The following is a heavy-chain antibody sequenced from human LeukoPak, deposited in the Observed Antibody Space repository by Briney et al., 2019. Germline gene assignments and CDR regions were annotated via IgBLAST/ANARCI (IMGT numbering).Heavy chain of an antibody. CDR3: ARDRGSGRQRGYFQH. CDR2: IYENGGTT. J-gene: IGHJ1*01. CDR1: GFTFRSHA. Sequence: GGSLRLSCVGSGFTFRSHAMSWVRQAPEKGLEFVSGIYENGGTTYYADSVKGRFSISRDNSKNTLYLQMNSLRAEDTAVYYCARDRGSGRQRGYFQHWGQGTLVTVSS. V-gene: IGHV3-23*01. D-gene: IGHD6-19*01.